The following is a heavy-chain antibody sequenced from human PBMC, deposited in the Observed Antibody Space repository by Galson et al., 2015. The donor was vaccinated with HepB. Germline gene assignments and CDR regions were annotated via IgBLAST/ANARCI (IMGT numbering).Heavy chain of an antibody. D-gene: IGHD3-16*01. J-gene: IGHJ4*02. CDR2: ISAYNGST. CDR1: GGTFSSYA. CDR3: ARKEGGSRIDY. V-gene: IGHV1-18*01. Sequence: SVKVSCKASGGTFSSYAISWVRQAPGQGLEWMGWISAYNGSTNYAQKLQGRVTMTTDTSTSTAYMELRSLRSDDTAVYYCARKEGGSRIDYWGQGTLVTVSS.